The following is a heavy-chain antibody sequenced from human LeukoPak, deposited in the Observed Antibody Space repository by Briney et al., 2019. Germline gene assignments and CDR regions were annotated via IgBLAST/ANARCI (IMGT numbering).Heavy chain of an antibody. CDR1: GGSISSSSYY. D-gene: IGHD2-15*01. CDR2: IYYSGST. CDR3: ARHEGYCSGGSCYNFGDY. Sequence: SETLSLPCTVSGGSISSSSYYWGWIRQPPGKGLEWIGSIYYSGSTYYNPSLKSRVTISVDTSKHQFSLKLSSVTAADTAVYYCARHEGYCSGGSCYNFGDYWGQGTLVTVSS. V-gene: IGHV4-39*01. J-gene: IGHJ4*02.